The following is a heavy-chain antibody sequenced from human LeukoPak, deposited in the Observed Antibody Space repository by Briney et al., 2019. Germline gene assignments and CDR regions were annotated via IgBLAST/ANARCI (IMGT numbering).Heavy chain of an antibody. Sequence: GGSLRLSCAASGFTFSSYAMSWVRQAPGKGLEWVSGISGSGGSTYYADSVKGRFTISRDNSKNTLDLQMNSLRAEDTAVYYCARYLLLRDYWGQGTLVTVSS. CDR2: ISGSGGST. CDR3: ARYLLLRDY. CDR1: GFTFSSYA. V-gene: IGHV3-23*01. D-gene: IGHD2-15*01. J-gene: IGHJ4*02.